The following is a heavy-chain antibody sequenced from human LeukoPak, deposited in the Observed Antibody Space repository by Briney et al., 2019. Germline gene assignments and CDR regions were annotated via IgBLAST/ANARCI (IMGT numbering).Heavy chain of an antibody. CDR1: GFTVSSNY. J-gene: IGHJ3*01. CDR3: ARDVTTMVREGDAFDV. D-gene: IGHD3-10*01. CDR2: IYSGSST. Sequence: GGSLRLSCAASGFTVSSNYMSWVRQAPGKGLEWVSVIYSGSSTYYADSVKGRFTISRDNSKNTLYLQMNSLRAEDTAVYYCARDVTTMVREGDAFDVWGQGTMVTASS. V-gene: IGHV3-66*01.